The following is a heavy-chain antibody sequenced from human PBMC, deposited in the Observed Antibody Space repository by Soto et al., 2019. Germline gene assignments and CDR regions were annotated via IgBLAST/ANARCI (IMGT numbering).Heavy chain of an antibody. CDR1: GFTFSSYG. J-gene: IGHJ6*02. D-gene: IGHD3-16*01. CDR3: AKDWALPEAYYYYGMDV. Sequence: QVQLVESGGGVVQPGRSLRLSCAASGFTFSSYGMQWVRQAPGKGLEWVAVISYDGSNKYYADSVKGRFTISRDNSKNTLYLQMNSLRAEDTAVYYCAKDWALPEAYYYYGMDVWGQGTTVTVSS. CDR2: ISYDGSNK. V-gene: IGHV3-30*18.